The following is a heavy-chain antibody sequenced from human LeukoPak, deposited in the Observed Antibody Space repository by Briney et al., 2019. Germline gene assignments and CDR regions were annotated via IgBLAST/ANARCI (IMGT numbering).Heavy chain of an antibody. CDR3: AKYGLSGIFWRSAFDI. CDR2: ISGSGGST. Sequence: GGSLRFCCAASGFTFSSYAMSWVRQAPGKGLEWVSAISGSGGSTYYADSVKGRFTISRDNSKNTLYLQMNSLRAEDTAVYYCAKYGLSGIFWRSAFDIWGQGTMVTVSS. CDR1: GFTFSSYA. J-gene: IGHJ3*02. V-gene: IGHV3-23*01. D-gene: IGHD3-10*01.